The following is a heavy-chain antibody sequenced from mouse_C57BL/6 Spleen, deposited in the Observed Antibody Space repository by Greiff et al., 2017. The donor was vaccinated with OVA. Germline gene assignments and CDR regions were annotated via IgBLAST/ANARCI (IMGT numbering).Heavy chain of an antibody. CDR3: ATNYYGSSLGYAMDY. CDR2: IWSGGST. J-gene: IGHJ4*01. D-gene: IGHD1-1*01. CDR1: GFSLTSYG. Sequence: VKLMESGPGLVQPSQSLSITCTVSGFSLTSYGVHWVRQSPGKGLEWLGVIWSGGSTDYNAAFISRLSISKDNSKSQVFFKMNSLQADDTAIYYCATNYYGSSLGYAMDYWGQGTSVTVSS. V-gene: IGHV2-2*01.